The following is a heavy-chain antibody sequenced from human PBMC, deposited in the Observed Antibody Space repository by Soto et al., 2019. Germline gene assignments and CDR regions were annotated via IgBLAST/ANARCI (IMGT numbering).Heavy chain of an antibody. CDR1: GFTFSTYG. CDR3: ATDGAAGSVMEV. CDR2: ISSGSEYI. J-gene: IGHJ6*02. Sequence: EMQLVESGGGLVKPGGSLRLSCAASGFTFSTYGMNWVRQAPGKGLEWVSSISSGSEYIYYADSLKGRLTISRDNARNSLYLQLNGLRAGDTAVYYCATDGAAGSVMEVWGQGTTVTVSS. D-gene: IGHD6-13*01. V-gene: IGHV3-21*01.